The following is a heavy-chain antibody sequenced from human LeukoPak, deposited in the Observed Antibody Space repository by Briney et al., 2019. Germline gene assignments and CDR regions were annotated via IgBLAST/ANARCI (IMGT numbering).Heavy chain of an antibody. J-gene: IGHJ4*02. D-gene: IGHD3-22*01. CDR2: INPNSGGT. Sequence: RASVKVSCKASGYTFTGYYMHWVRQAPGQGLEWMGRINPNSGGTNYAQKFQGRVTMTRDTSINTAYMELSRLRSDDTAVYYCAGTYYYDCSGYPFDYWGQGTLVTVSS. CDR3: AGTYYYDCSGYPFDY. CDR1: GYTFTGYY. V-gene: IGHV1-2*06.